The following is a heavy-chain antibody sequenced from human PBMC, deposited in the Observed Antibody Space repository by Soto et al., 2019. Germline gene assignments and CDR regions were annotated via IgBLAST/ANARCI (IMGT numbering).Heavy chain of an antibody. CDR2: IVVGSGNT. CDR1: GFTFTSSA. Sequence: SVKVSCKASGFTFTSSAMQWVRQARGQRLEWIGWIVVGSGNTNYAQKFQERVTITRDMSTSTAYMELSSPRSEDTAVYYCAAAHVHDYDFWSGYYLPLWGQGTLVTVSS. J-gene: IGHJ4*02. D-gene: IGHD3-3*01. V-gene: IGHV1-58*02. CDR3: AAAHVHDYDFWSGYYLPL.